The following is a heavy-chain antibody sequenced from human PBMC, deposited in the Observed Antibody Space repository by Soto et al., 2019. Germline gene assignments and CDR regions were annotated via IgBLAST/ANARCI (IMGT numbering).Heavy chain of an antibody. CDR2: ILTGEIKK. V-gene: IGHV3-30-3*01. D-gene: IGHD6-13*01. CDR1: GFPFRTFP. CDR3: AIIATSGGGEAFDI. J-gene: IGHJ3*02. Sequence: QVQLLESGGGVVQPGSPLRLSCAASGFPFRTFPMHWVPQAPGKGLEWLAAILTGEIKKYSADTVKGRFTISRDNSKNTLYLQMNSLRPEDTAVYYCAIIATSGGGEAFDIWGQGTRVTVSS.